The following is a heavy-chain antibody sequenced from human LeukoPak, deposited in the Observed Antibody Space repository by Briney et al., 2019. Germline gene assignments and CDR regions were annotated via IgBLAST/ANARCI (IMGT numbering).Heavy chain of an antibody. CDR2: MNPNSGNT. J-gene: IGHJ6*02. Sequence: ASVKVSCKASGYTLTSYDINWVRQATGQGLEWMGWMNPNSGNTGYAQKFQGRVTMTRNTSISTAYMELSSLRSEDTAVYYCARVRHYYYGMDVWGQGTTVTVSS. CDR3: ARVRHYYYGMDV. CDR1: GYTLTSYD. V-gene: IGHV1-8*01.